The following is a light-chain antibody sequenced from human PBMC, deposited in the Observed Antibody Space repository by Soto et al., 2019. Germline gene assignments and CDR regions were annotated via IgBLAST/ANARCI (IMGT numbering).Light chain of an antibody. V-gene: IGKV3-20*01. Sequence: EIVFTQSPGTLSLSPGERATLSCRASQSVGSRFLAWYQQKPGQAPRLVIHGVSTRATGIPDRFSGSGSGTDFTLTISRLEPEDFAVYYCQQYFISRTFGQGTKVDIK. CDR1: QSVGSRF. CDR3: QQYFISRT. CDR2: GVS. J-gene: IGKJ1*01.